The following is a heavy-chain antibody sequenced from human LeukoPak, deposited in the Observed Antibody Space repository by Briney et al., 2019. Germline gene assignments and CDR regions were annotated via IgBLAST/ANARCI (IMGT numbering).Heavy chain of an antibody. J-gene: IGHJ4*02. CDR2: INPNTGGT. D-gene: IGHD6-6*01. Sequence: VSVKVSCKASGYTFTDYYIHRVRQAPGQGLEWIGWINPNTGGTDYAQKFQVRVTVTRDTSISTAYMELSSLRSDDTAIYYCARGGIAARPFDYWGQGTLVTVSS. CDR1: GYTFTDYY. V-gene: IGHV1-2*02. CDR3: ARGGIAARPFDY.